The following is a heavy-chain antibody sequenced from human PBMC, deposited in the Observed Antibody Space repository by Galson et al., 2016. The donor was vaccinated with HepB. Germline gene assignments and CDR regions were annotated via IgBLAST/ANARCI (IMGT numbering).Heavy chain of an antibody. D-gene: IGHD2-2*01. CDR3: AKAEGYQVQDHYYYYQGMDV. CDR1: GGTFNGYA. J-gene: IGHJ6*02. CDR2: IIPIFGTT. Sequence: SVKVSCKASGGTFNGYAITWVRQAPGQGLEWMGVIIPIFGTTNYAQNFQGRVTFTADESTTTAYMEMNSLRSEDTAVYYCAKAEGYQVQDHYYYYQGMDVWGQGTTVTVSS. V-gene: IGHV1-69*13.